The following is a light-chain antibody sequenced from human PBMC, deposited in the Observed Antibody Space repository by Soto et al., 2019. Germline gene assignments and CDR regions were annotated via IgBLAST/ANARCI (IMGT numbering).Light chain of an antibody. V-gene: IGLV2-8*01. Sequence: QSALTQPPSASGSPGQSVTISCTGTSSDVGGYNYVSWYQQHPGKAPKVMIYEVSKWPSGVPDRFSGSKSGNTASLTVSGLQAEDEADFYCSSYAGSNNLVFGGGTKLTVL. J-gene: IGLJ3*02. CDR3: SSYAGSNNLV. CDR2: EVS. CDR1: SSDVGGYNY.